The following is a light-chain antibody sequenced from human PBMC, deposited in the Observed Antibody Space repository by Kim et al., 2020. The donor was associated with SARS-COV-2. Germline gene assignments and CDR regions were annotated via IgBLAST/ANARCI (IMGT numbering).Light chain of an antibody. V-gene: IGKV3D-20*01. Sequence: PRERATLSCGASQSLDRNSIAWYQQKPGRAPRLLLYGASTRATGIPDRFSGSGSGTDFTLTIDRLAPEDFAVYYCQQYGDSPLTFGGGTKV. CDR2: GAS. CDR3: QQYGDSPLT. CDR1: QSLDRNS. J-gene: IGKJ4*01.